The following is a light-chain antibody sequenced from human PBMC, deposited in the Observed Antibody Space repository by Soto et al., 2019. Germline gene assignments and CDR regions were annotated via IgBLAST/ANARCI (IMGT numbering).Light chain of an antibody. CDR1: SRDVGAYNF. Sequence: QLVLTQPASVSGSPGQSITISCTGTSRDVGAYNFVSWYQQFPGKAPKLMIYEVSNRPSGVSDRFSGSKSGNTASLIISGLQAEDEADYYCSSQTGSGTMLFGGGTKLTVL. V-gene: IGLV2-14*01. CDR2: EVS. J-gene: IGLJ2*01. CDR3: SSQTGSGTML.